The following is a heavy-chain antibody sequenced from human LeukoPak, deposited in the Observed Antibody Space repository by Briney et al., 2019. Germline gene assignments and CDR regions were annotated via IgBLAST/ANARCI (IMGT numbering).Heavy chain of an antibody. D-gene: IGHD4-17*01. CDR3: ARYGATPTCHYFDN. J-gene: IGHJ4*02. V-gene: IGHV2-70*04. Sequence: SGPALVKPTQTLTLTCTFSGFSLSTRQMRVTWIRQPPGKALEWLARIDWDNDKFYSTSLRTRLTISKDTSKNHVVLTITNMDPVDTATYYCARYGATPTCHYFDNWGQGTLVTVSS. CDR2: IDWDNDK. CDR1: GFSLSTRQMR.